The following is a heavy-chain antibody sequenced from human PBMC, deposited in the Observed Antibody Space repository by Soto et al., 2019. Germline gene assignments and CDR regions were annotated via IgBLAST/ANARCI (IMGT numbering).Heavy chain of an antibody. CDR1: GGSFSGYY. CDR2: INHSGST. J-gene: IGHJ5*02. V-gene: IGHV4-34*01. Sequence: SETLSLTCAVYGGSFSGYYWSWIRQPLGKGLEWIGEINHSGSTNYNPSLKSRVTISVDTSKNQFSLKLSSVTAADTAVYYCAREWRGSGGINWFDPWGQGTLVTVSS. D-gene: IGHD3-10*01. CDR3: AREWRGSGGINWFDP.